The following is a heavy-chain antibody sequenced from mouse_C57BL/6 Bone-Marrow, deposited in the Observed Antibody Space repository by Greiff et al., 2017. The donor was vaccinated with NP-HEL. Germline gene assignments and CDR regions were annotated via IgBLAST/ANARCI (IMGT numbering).Heavy chain of an antibody. J-gene: IGHJ1*03. V-gene: IGHV1-15*01. Sequence: QVQLQQSGAELVRPGASVTLSCKASGYTFTDYEMHWVKQTPVHGLEWIGAIDPETGGTAYNQKFKGKAILTADKSSSTAYMELRSLTSEDSAVYYCTRRGYYGSSLWYFDVWGTGTTVTVSS. CDR1: GYTFTDYE. CDR3: TRRGYYGSSLWYFDV. D-gene: IGHD1-1*01. CDR2: IDPETGGT.